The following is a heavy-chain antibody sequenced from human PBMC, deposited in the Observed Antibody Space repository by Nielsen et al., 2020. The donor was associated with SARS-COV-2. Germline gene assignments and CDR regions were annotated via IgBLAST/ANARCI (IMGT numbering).Heavy chain of an antibody. CDR3: AKVRSWRLDAFDS. Sequence: GGSLRLSCAASGFTFSSYAMSWVRQAPGKGLEWVSAISGSGGSTYYADSVKGQFTISRDNSKNTLYLQMNSLRAEDTAVYYCAKVRSWRLDAFDSWGQGTLVTVSS. CDR1: GFTFSSYA. V-gene: IGHV3-23*01. CDR2: ISGSGGST. J-gene: IGHJ4*02. D-gene: IGHD6-13*01.